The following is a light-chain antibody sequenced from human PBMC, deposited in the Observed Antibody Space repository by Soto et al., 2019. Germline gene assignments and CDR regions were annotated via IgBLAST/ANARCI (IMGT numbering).Light chain of an antibody. CDR2: DVT. CDR1: SSDIGGYNY. V-gene: IGLV2-14*03. Sequence: QSALTQPASVSGSLGQSITISCTGTSSDIGGYNYVSWYQQHPGKAPKLMIYDVTTRPSGVSNRFSGSKSGNTASLTISGLQAEDEADYYCSSYTSTSTVLFGGGTKLTAL. CDR3: SSYTSTSTVL. J-gene: IGLJ2*01.